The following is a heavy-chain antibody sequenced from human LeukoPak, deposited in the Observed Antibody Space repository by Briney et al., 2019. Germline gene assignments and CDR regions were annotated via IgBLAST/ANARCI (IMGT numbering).Heavy chain of an antibody. CDR1: GYTFTSYY. D-gene: IGHD3-16*01. CDR2: INPTGGST. Sequence: ASVKVSCKASGYTFTSYYMHWVRQAPGQGLEWMGKINPTGGSTNYAQKFQGRVTMTRDTSTSTVYMELSSLSSEDTAVYYCARNLGVGDYWGQGTLVTVSS. CDR3: ARNLGVGDY. J-gene: IGHJ4*02. V-gene: IGHV1-46*01.